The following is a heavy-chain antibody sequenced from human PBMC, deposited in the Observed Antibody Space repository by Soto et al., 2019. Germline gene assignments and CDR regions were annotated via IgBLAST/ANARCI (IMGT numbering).Heavy chain of an antibody. CDR3: AKDFSSGNY. V-gene: IGHV3-74*01. D-gene: IGHD6-19*01. Sequence: GGSLRLSCAASGFTFSSRWMHWVRQAPGKGLVWVSRINRDGTTIGYADSVKGRFTISRDNAENTLYLQMNSLRAEDTAIYYCAKDFSSGNYWGQGTLVTVSS. J-gene: IGHJ4*02. CDR1: GFTFSSRW. CDR2: INRDGTTI.